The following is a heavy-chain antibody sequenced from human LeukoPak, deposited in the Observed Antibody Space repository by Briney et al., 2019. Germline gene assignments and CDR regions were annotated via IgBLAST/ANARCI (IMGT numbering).Heavy chain of an antibody. Sequence: GESLRLSCAASGFTFSRYAMSWVRQAPGKGLEWDSCISTSGGSSSYADSVKGRFTISRDNPRNTLYMQMNSLRAEDTALYYCAIMHPYYDGSGYWVQWGQGTLVTVSS. CDR2: ISTSGGSS. D-gene: IGHD3-22*01. J-gene: IGHJ4*02. CDR1: GFTFSRYA. CDR3: AIMHPYYDGSGYWVQ. V-gene: IGHV3-23*01.